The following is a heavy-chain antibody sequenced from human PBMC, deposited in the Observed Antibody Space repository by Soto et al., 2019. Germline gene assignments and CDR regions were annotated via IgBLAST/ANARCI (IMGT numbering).Heavy chain of an antibody. CDR3: AREVLGYCSGGSCYRDYYYYGMDV. CDR1: GFTFSSYS. J-gene: IGHJ6*02. V-gene: IGHV3-48*02. D-gene: IGHD2-15*01. CDR2: ISSSSSTI. Sequence: EVQLVESGGGLVQPGGSLRLSCAASGFTFSSYSMNWVRQAPGKGLEWVAYISSSSSTIYYADSVKGGFTISRDNAKNSLYLQMNSMRDEDAAVYYCAREVLGYCSGGSCYRDYYYYGMDVWGQGTTVTVSS.